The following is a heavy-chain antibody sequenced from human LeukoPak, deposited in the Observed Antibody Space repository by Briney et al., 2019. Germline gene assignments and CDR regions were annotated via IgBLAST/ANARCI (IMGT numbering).Heavy chain of an antibody. D-gene: IGHD4-17*01. CDR1: GYTFTSYG. J-gene: IGHJ3*02. V-gene: IGHV1-18*01. CDR3: ARFKPTVTTLGAFDI. Sequence: ASVKVSCKASGYTFTSYGISWVRHAPGQGLEWMGWISAYNGNTNYAQKLQGRVTMTTDTTTSTAYMELRSLRSDDTAVYYCARFKPTVTTLGAFDIWGQGTTVTVSS. CDR2: ISAYNGNT.